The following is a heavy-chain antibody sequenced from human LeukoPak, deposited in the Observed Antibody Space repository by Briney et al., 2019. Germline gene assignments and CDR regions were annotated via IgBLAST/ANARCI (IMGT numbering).Heavy chain of an antibody. CDR3: VRERELLWFVESVWFDP. Sequence: PSETLSLTCTVSGGSISSYYWSWIRQPAGKGLEWIGRIYTSGSTNYNPSLKSRVTMSVDTSKNQFSLKLSSVTAADTAVYYCVRERELLWFVESVWFDPWGQGTLLTVSS. V-gene: IGHV4-4*07. D-gene: IGHD3-10*01. CDR1: GGSISSYY. J-gene: IGHJ5*02. CDR2: IYTSGST.